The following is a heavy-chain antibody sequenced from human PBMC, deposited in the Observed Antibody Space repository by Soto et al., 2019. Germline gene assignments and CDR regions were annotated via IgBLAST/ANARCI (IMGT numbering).Heavy chain of an antibody. Sequence: GGSLRLSCAASGFTFSSYGMHWVRQAPGKGLEWVAVISYDGSDKYHADSVKGRFTISRDNSKNTLYLQMNSLRAEDTAVYYCAAGIAATGVKWYFALWGRGTLVTVSS. CDR1: GFTFSSYG. J-gene: IGHJ2*01. V-gene: IGHV3-30*03. CDR2: ISYDGSDK. CDR3: AAGIAATGVKWYFAL. D-gene: IGHD6-13*01.